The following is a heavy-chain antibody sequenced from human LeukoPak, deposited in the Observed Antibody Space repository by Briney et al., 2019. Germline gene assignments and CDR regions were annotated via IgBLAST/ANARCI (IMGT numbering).Heavy chain of an antibody. D-gene: IGHD3-10*01. CDR3: AKNENPYTMVKAFDI. CDR1: GYSFTSYW. V-gene: IGHV5-10-1*01. Sequence: GESLKISCKGSGYSFTSYWISWVRQMPGKGLEWMGRIDPSDSYTNYSPSFQGHVTISADKSISTAYLQWSSLKASDTAMYYCAKNENPYTMVKAFDIWGQGTMVTVSS. J-gene: IGHJ3*02. CDR2: IDPSDSYT.